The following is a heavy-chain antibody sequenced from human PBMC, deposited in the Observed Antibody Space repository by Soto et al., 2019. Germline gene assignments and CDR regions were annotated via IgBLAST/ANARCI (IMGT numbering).Heavy chain of an antibody. V-gene: IGHV4-30-4*01. CDR1: GGSISSGDYY. CDR2: IYYSGST. CDR3: ARAEGGYSGYDFDY. D-gene: IGHD5-12*01. J-gene: IGHJ4*02. Sequence: SETLSLTCFVSGGSISSGDYYWSWIRQPPGKGLEWIGYIYYSGSTYYNPSLKSRVTISVDTSKNQFSLKLSSVTAADTAVYYCARAEGGYSGYDFDYWGQGTLVTVSS.